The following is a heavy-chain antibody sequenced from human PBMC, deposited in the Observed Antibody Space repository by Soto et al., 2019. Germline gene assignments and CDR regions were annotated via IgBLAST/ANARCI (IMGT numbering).Heavy chain of an antibody. CDR3: ARAAELVAATDY. CDR2: ISSSGSTI. J-gene: IGHJ4*02. D-gene: IGHD2-15*01. V-gene: IGHV3-48*03. CDR1: GFTFSSYE. Sequence: GGSLRLSCAASGFTFSSYEMNWVRQAPGKGLEWVSYISSSGSTIYYADSVKGRYTISRDNAKNSLYLQMNSLRAEDTAVYYCARAAELVAATDYWGKGTLVTVS.